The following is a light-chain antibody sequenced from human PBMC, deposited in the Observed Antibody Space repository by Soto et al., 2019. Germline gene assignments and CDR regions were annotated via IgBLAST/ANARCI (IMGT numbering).Light chain of an antibody. CDR2: RAS. CDR1: QSVRSSY. J-gene: IGKJ5*01. V-gene: IGKV3D-20*02. Sequence: EIVLTQSPGTLSLSPGERATLSCRTSQSVRSSYLAWYKHKPGQAPRRILYRASTRATDIPDRFSGSGSGTDFTLTISSLQPEDSEVYYCQQRHMWPITFGQGTRLEI. CDR3: QQRHMWPIT.